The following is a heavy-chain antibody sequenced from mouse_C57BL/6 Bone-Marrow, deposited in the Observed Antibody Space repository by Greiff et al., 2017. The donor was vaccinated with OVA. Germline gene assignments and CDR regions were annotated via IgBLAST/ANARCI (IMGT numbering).Heavy chain of an antibody. CDR1: GYTFTSYG. V-gene: IGHV1-81*01. D-gene: IGHD1-1*01. CDR3: ARWVLLRYWYFDV. J-gene: IGHJ1*03. Sequence: VQLQQSGAELARPGASVKLSCKASGYTFTSYGISWVKQRTGQGLEWIGEIYPRSGNTYYNEKFKGKATLTADKSSSTAYMELRSLTSEDSAVYFCARWVLLRYWYFDVWGTGTTVTVSS. CDR2: IYPRSGNT.